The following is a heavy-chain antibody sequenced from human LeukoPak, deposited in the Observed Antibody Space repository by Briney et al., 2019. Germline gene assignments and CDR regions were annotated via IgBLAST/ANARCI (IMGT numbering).Heavy chain of an antibody. CDR3: ARGAPVEMATTNGFDY. CDR1: GYTFTGYY. J-gene: IGHJ4*02. V-gene: IGHV1-2*02. D-gene: IGHD5-24*01. Sequence: EASVKVSCKASGYTFTGYYMHWVRQAPGQGLEWMGWINPNSGGTNYAQKFQGRVTMTRDTSISTAYMELSSLRSEDTAVYYCARGAPVEMATTNGFDYWGQGTLVTVSS. CDR2: INPNSGGT.